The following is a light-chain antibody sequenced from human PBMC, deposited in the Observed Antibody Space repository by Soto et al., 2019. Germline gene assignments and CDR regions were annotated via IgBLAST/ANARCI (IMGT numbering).Light chain of an antibody. Sequence: EIVMTQSPATLSVSPGERVTLSCRASQSVGSNLAWYQKKPGQAPRLLIYSAATRATGIPARFSGSGSGTEFTLTSSSLQSEDFGDYYCQQYTKRWTFGQGTKVEIK. V-gene: IGKV3-15*01. J-gene: IGKJ1*01. CDR3: QQYTKRWT. CDR2: SAA. CDR1: QSVGSN.